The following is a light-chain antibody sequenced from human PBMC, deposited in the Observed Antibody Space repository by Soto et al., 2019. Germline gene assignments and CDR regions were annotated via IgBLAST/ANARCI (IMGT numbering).Light chain of an antibody. V-gene: IGKV1-39*01. CDR2: TAS. CDR3: QQSYSNLWT. CDR1: QSISSY. J-gene: IGKJ1*01. Sequence: DIQMTQSPSSLSASVGDRVTITCRAGQSISSYLNWYQQKPGKAPKLLIYTASSLQSGVPSRFSGSGSGTDFTLTISSLQPEDFATYYCQQSYSNLWTFGQGTKVDIK.